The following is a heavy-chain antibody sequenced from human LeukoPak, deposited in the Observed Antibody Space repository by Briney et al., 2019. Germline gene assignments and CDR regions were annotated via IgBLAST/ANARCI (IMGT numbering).Heavy chain of an antibody. J-gene: IGHJ4*02. D-gene: IGHD2-2*01. CDR2: IRDDGSNK. CDR1: GFTFNNYG. CDR3: AKQVGRYCSSTSCYEGY. Sequence: GGSLRLSCAASGFTFNNYGMHWVRQAPGKGLEWVAFIRDDGSNKYYADSVKGRFTISRDNSKNTLYLQMNGLRAEDTAVYYCAKQVGRYCSSTSCYEGYWGQGALVTVSS. V-gene: IGHV3-30*02.